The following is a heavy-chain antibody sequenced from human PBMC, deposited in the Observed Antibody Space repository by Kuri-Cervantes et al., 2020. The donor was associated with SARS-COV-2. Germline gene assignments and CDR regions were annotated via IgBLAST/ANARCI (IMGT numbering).Heavy chain of an antibody. V-gene: IGHV4-34*01. CDR2: INHSGST. Sequence: SETLSLTCAVYGGSFSGYYWSWIRQPPGKGLEWIGEINHSGSTNYNPSLKSRVTISVDTSKNQFSLKLSSVTAADTAVYYCARRKITMDRGAEAGGQYYFDYWGQGPLVTVSS. CDR3: ARRKITMDRGAEAGGQYYFDY. J-gene: IGHJ4*02. CDR1: GGSFSGYY. D-gene: IGHD3-10*01.